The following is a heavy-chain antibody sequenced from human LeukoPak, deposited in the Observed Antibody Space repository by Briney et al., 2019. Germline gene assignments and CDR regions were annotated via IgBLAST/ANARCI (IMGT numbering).Heavy chain of an antibody. J-gene: IGHJ4*02. D-gene: IGHD6-13*01. CDR2: INHSGST. CDR3: AREGYSSSKFDY. V-gene: IGHV4-34*01. Sequence: SETLSLTCAVYGGSFSGYYWSWIRQPPGKGLEWIGEINHSGSTNYNPSLKSRVTISVDTSKNQFSLKLNSVTAADTAVYYCAREGYSSSKFDYWGQGTLVTVSS. CDR1: GGSFSGYY.